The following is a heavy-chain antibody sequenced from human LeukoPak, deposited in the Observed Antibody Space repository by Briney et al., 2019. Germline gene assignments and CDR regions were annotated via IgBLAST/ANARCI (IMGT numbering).Heavy chain of an antibody. D-gene: IGHD5-18*01. CDR2: IIPILGIA. Sequence: VASVKVSCKASGGTFSSYAISWVRQAPGQGLEWMGRIIPILGIANYAQKFQGRVTITADKSTSTAYMELSSLRSEDTAVYYCAGYRYGYWRWFDPWGQGTLVTVSS. V-gene: IGHV1-69*04. J-gene: IGHJ5*02. CDR1: GGTFSSYA. CDR3: AGYRYGYWRWFDP.